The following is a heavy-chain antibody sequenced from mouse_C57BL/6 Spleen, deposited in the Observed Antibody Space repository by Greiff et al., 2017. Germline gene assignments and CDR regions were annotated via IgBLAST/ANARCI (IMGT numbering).Heavy chain of an antibody. J-gene: IGHJ4*01. CDR1: GYTFTDYE. CDR2: IDPETGGT. Sequence: VKLMESGAELVRPGASVTLSCKASGYTFTDYEMHWVKQTPVHGLEWIGAIDPETGGTAYNQKFKGKAILTADKSSSTAYMELRSLTSEDSAVYYCTRSPPYYSNLYYAMDYWGQGTSVTVSS. V-gene: IGHV1-15*01. CDR3: TRSPPYYSNLYYAMDY. D-gene: IGHD2-5*01.